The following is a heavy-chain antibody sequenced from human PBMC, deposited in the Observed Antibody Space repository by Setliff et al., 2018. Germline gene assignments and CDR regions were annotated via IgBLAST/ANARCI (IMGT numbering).Heavy chain of an antibody. D-gene: IGHD3-16*01. CDR2: INHRGST. V-gene: IGHV4-39*07. CDR1: GASISSGTYY. J-gene: IGHJ6*03. Sequence: PSETLSLTCTVSGASISSGTYYWAWIRQPPGKGLEWVGEINHRGSTNYNPSLKSRVTISVDTSKNQFSLKLNSVTAADTAVYYCARMSGFMYMDVWGKGTPVTVSS. CDR3: ARMSGFMYMDV.